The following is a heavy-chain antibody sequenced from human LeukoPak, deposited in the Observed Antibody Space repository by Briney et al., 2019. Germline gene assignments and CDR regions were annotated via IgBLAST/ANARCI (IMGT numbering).Heavy chain of an antibody. V-gene: IGHV1-2*02. CDR3: ARAKLDDCGGVCDQYFQH. D-gene: IGHD2-21*02. Sequence: GASVKVSCKASGYTFTEYYMHWVRHAPGQGLEWMGWINPNSGGTNFAQKFQGRVTLTRDTSINTAYMELSSLRSDDTAVYYCARAKLDDCGGVCDQYFQHWGQGTLVTVSS. CDR2: INPNSGGT. CDR1: GYTFTEYY. J-gene: IGHJ1*01.